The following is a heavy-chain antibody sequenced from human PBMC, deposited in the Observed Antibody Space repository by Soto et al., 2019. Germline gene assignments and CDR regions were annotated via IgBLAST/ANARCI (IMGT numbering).Heavy chain of an antibody. J-gene: IGHJ4*02. D-gene: IGHD3-9*01. V-gene: IGHV3-23*01. CDR1: GFTFSNYA. Sequence: EVQLLESGGDLVQPGGSLRLSCAASGFTFSNYAMNWVRQAPGKGLEWVSAISGTGGSAYYADSVKGRFTISRDNSNNSVYIEMYCLRDENTAIYYGAKHLWYAGYWSCPLDYWGQRTLVTVSS. CDR2: ISGTGGSA. CDR3: AKHLWYAGYWSCPLDY.